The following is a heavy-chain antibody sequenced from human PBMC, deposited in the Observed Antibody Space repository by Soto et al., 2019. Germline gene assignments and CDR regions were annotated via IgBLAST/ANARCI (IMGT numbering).Heavy chain of an antibody. Sequence: GGSLRLSCAASGFTFSCSGMHWVRQSSGKGLEWVGRIRSKANSYATAYAASVKGRFTISRDDSKNTAYLQMNSLKTEDTAVYYCTSLARMGATGFVDYWGQGTLVTISS. CDR3: TSLARMGATGFVDY. CDR2: IRSKANSYAT. D-gene: IGHD1-26*01. CDR1: GFTFSCSG. J-gene: IGHJ4*02. V-gene: IGHV3-73*01.